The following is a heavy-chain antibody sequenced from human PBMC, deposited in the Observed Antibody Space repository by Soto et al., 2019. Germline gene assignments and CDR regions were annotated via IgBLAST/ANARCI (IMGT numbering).Heavy chain of an antibody. CDR1: GGTFNTYA. CDR3: ARKFQVHTPAFIY. D-gene: IGHD3-10*01. Sequence: QVQLVQSGAEMKKPGSSVKVSCQSSGGTFNTYAMNWVRQAPGQGPEWMGNISPMFGAANYAPKFQGRVTNTADDSPATSYMQLSSLTSEDTALYFCARKFQVHTPAFIYWGQGTLATVSS. J-gene: IGHJ4*02. CDR2: ISPMFGAA. V-gene: IGHV1-69*18.